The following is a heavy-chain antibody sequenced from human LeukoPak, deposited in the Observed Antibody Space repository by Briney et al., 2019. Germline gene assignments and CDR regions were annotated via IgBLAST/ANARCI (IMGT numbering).Heavy chain of an antibody. V-gene: IGHV3-30*04. D-gene: IGHD2-15*01. CDR3: AKVPNEYCSGGSCYGSTADY. CDR1: GFTFSSYA. J-gene: IGHJ4*02. CDR2: ISYDGSNK. Sequence: PGGSLRLSCAASGFTFSSYAMHWVRQAPGKGLEWVAVISYDGSNKYYADSVKGRFTISRDNSKNTLYLQMNSLRAEDTAVYYCAKVPNEYCSGGSCYGSTADYWGQGTLVTVSS.